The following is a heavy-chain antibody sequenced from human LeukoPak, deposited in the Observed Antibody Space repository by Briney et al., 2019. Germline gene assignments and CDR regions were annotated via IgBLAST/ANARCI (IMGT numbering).Heavy chain of an antibody. CDR3: ARASGSYSFDY. CDR1: GLTFSSYW. V-gene: IGHV3-74*01. D-gene: IGHD1-26*01. CDR2: IYRDGSST. Sequence: GGSLRLSCAASGLTFSSYWMHWVRQAPGKGLVWVSRIYRDGSSTSYADSVKGRFTISRDNAKNTLNLQMNSLRAEDMAVYYCARASGSYSFDYWGQGNLVTVSS. J-gene: IGHJ4*02.